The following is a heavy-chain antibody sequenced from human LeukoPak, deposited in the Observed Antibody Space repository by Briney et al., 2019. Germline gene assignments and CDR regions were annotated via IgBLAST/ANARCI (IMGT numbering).Heavy chain of an antibody. V-gene: IGHV3-30*18. CDR1: GFTFSSYG. Sequence: GGSLRLSCAASGFTFSSYGMHWVRQAPGKGLEWVAVISYDGSNKYYADSVKGRFTISRDNSKNTLYLQMNSLRAEDTAVYYCAKDYRSRIAVAGPARSGSMGVWGKGTTVTVSS. CDR3: AKDYRSRIAVAGPARSGSMGV. J-gene: IGHJ6*03. D-gene: IGHD6-19*01. CDR2: ISYDGSNK.